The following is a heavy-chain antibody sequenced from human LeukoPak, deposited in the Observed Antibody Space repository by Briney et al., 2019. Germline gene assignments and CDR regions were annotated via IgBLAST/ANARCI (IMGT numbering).Heavy chain of an antibody. Sequence: GGSLRLSCAASGFTISASAMHWVRQASGKGLEWVGRIRSTANSYATGYAASVKGRFTISRDDSKNTAYLQMNSLKTEDTAVYYCSSSIDIVVVPAARFYGLDVWGQGTTVTVSS. V-gene: IGHV3-73*01. J-gene: IGHJ6*02. CDR3: SSSIDIVVVPAARFYGLDV. CDR1: GFTISASA. CDR2: IRSTANSYAT. D-gene: IGHD2-2*01.